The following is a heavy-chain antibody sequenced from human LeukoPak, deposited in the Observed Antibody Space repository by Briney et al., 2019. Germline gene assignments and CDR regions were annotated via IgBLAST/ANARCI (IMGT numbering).Heavy chain of an antibody. CDR2: IRYDGSNK. J-gene: IGHJ4*02. V-gene: IGHV3-30*02. Sequence: GGSLRLSCAASGFTFSSYGMHWVRQAPGKGLEWVAFIRYDGSNKYYADSVKGRFTISRDNSKNTLYLQMNSLRAEDTAVYYCAKAMRGLGYGSGWFPFDYWGQGTLVTVSS. D-gene: IGHD6-19*01. CDR3: AKAMRGLGYGSGWFPFDY. CDR1: GFTFSSYG.